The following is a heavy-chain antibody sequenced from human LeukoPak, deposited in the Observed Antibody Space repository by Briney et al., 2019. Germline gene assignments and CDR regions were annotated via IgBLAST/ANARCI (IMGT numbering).Heavy chain of an antibody. Sequence: GGSLRLSCAASGFTFSSYAMSWVRQAPGKGLEWVSVIYSGGTTYYADSVKGRFTISRDNSKNTLYLQMNSLRAEDTAVYYCAKEAGTGWFDPWGQGTLVTVSS. CDR1: GFTFSSYA. V-gene: IGHV3-23*03. J-gene: IGHJ5*02. CDR2: IYSGGTT. CDR3: AKEAGTGWFDP. D-gene: IGHD6-13*01.